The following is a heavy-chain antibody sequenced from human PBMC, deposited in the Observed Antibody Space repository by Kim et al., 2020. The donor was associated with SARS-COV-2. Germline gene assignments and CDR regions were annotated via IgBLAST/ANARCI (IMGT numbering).Heavy chain of an antibody. Sequence: SVKVSCKASGGTFSSYAISWVRQAPGQGLEWMGGIIPIFGTANYAQKFQGRVTITADESTTTAYVELSRLRSEDTAGYYCARAVLEGLAIYNWFDPWGQEPLDPVPS. J-gene: IGHJ5*02. CDR3: ARAVLEGLAIYNWFDP. CDR2: IIPIFGTA. CDR1: GGTFSSYA. V-gene: IGHV1-69*13. D-gene: IGHD2-8*02.